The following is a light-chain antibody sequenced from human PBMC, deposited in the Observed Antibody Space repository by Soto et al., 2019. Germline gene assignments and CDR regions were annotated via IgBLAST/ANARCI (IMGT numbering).Light chain of an antibody. Sequence: EIVMTQSPATLSLSPGERATLSCRASQSVSSTYLSWYQQKPGQAPRLLIYGASTRATGIPARFSGSGSGTDFTLTISSLQPEDFAVYYCQQDYNLPWTFGQGTKVDI. V-gene: IGKV3D-7*01. J-gene: IGKJ1*01. CDR2: GAS. CDR3: QQDYNLPWT. CDR1: QSVSSTY.